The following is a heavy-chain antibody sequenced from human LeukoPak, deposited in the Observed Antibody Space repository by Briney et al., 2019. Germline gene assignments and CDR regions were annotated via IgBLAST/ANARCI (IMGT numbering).Heavy chain of an antibody. CDR2: IIAIFGTA. Sequence: SVKVSCKASGGTFSSYAISWVRQAPGQGLEWMGGIIAIFGTANYAQKFQDRVTITADESRSTGYMELSSLRSEDTAVYYCARDRRGGYYYDSSGDFDYWGQGTLVTVSS. D-gene: IGHD3-22*01. V-gene: IGHV1-69*13. CDR3: ARDRRGGYYYDSSGDFDY. CDR1: GGTFSSYA. J-gene: IGHJ4*02.